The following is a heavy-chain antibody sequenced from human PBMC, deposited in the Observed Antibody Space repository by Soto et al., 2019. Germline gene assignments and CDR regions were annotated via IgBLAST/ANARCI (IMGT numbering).Heavy chain of an antibody. J-gene: IGHJ4*02. CDR3: TRPNYYGSGAIDY. Sequence: LQLQESGPGLVKPSETLSLSCTVSGASIRSNNYYWGWIRQPPGKGLEWIATIDYSGTSYYNPSLKSRVTISVDTSKNQFSLNLSSVSAADTAVYYCTRPNYYGSGAIDYWGQGTLVPVSS. V-gene: IGHV4-39*01. CDR2: IDYSGTS. D-gene: IGHD3-10*01. CDR1: GASIRSNNYY.